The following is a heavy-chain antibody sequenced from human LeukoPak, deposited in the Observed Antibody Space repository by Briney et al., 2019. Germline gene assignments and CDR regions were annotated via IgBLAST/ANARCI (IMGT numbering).Heavy chain of an antibody. CDR1: GGSISSYY. Sequence: SETLSLTCTVSGGSISSYYWSWIRQPPGKGLEWIGYIYYSGSTNYNPSLKSRVTISVDTSKNQFSLKLSSVTAADTAVYYCARESVVPAAIWFDYWGQGTLVTVSS. CDR3: ARESVVPAAIWFDY. D-gene: IGHD2-2*02. J-gene: IGHJ4*02. V-gene: IGHV4-59*01. CDR2: IYYSGST.